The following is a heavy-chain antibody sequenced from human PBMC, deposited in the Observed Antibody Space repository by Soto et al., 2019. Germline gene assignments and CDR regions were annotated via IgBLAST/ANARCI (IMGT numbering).Heavy chain of an antibody. CDR3: ATSPGFFEWSPFDY. CDR1: GFTFSNAW. CDR2: IKSKNDGGTT. V-gene: IGHV3-15*01. J-gene: IGHJ4*02. Sequence: GGSLRLSCVASGFTFSNAWMSWVRQAPGKGLEWVGHIKSKNDGGTTDYAAPVKGRFAISRDDSKNTLYPQMNSLKAEDTAFYYCATSPGFFEWSPFDYWGPGTLVTVS. D-gene: IGHD3-3*01.